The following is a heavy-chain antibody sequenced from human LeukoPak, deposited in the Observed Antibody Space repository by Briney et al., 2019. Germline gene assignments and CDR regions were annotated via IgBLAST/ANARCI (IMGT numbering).Heavy chain of an antibody. V-gene: IGHV4-31*03. CDR3: ARTPEFSPGIADH. Sequence: KSSETLSLTCTVSGGGSISSSNHYWGWIRQHPGKGLEWIGYIYYSGSTYYNPSLKSRVTISVDTSKNQFSLKLSSVTAADTAVYYCARTPEFSPGIADHWGQGTLVTVSS. D-gene: IGHD6-13*01. J-gene: IGHJ4*02. CDR2: IYYSGST. CDR1: GGGSISSSNHY.